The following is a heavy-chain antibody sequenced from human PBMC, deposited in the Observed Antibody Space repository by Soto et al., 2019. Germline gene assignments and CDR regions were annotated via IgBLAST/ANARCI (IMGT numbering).Heavy chain of an antibody. V-gene: IGHV5-51*01. CDR3: ARRVKDGSHDAFDI. J-gene: IGHJ3*02. D-gene: IGHD3-10*01. CDR1: EYSFTNYW. Sequence: PGEALKLSSKSSEYSFTNYWIGSARQVTGKDLEWMGIIDPGDSDTRYSPSFQGQVTISADKSTNTAYLQWTSLKASDTAIYYCARRVKDGSHDAFDIWGQGTMVTVSS. CDR2: IDPGDSDT.